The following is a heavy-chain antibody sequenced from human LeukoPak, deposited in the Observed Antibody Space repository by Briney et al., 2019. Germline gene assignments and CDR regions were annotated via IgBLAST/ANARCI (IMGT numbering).Heavy chain of an antibody. CDR1: GFTFRSYS. V-gene: IGHV3-21*01. CDR2: ISSSNSLI. Sequence: PGGSLRLSCAASGFTFRSYSMNWVRQAPGQGLEWVSSISSSNSLIYYADSVKGRFTISRDNSKNSLYLQMNGLRAEDTAVYYCARVPGDYWGQGTLVTVSS. J-gene: IGHJ4*02. CDR3: ARVPGDY. D-gene: IGHD3-10*01.